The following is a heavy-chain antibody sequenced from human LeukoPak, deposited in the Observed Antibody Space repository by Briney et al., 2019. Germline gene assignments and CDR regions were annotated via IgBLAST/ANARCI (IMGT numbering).Heavy chain of an antibody. J-gene: IGHJ4*02. Sequence: PGGSLRLSCAASGFTFSNVWMSWVRQVPGKGLEWVGRIRRKTDGGTTDHAAPVKGRFTISRDDSKNTLYLQMNSLKTEDTAVYYCTTLTYYDFWSGYYDYWGQGTLVTVSS. V-gene: IGHV3-15*01. CDR1: GFTFSNVW. D-gene: IGHD3-3*01. CDR2: IRRKTDGGTT. CDR3: TTLTYYDFWSGYYDY.